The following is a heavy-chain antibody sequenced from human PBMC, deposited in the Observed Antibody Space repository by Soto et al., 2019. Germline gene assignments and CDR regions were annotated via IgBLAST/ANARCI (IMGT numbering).Heavy chain of an antibody. V-gene: IGHV3-30*18. Sequence: GGSLRLSCAASGFTFSSYGMHWVRQAPGKGLEWVAVISYDGSNKYYADSVKGRFTISRDNSKNTLYLQMNSLRAEDTAVYYCAKPLKPLYSSSWYVLGYWGQGTLVTVSS. CDR2: ISYDGSNK. CDR3: AKPLKPLYSSSWYVLGY. J-gene: IGHJ4*02. D-gene: IGHD6-13*01. CDR1: GFTFSSYG.